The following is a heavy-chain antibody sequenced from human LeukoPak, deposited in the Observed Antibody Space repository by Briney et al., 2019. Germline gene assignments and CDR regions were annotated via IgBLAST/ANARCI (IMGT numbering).Heavy chain of an antibody. J-gene: IGHJ5*02. Sequence: KPSETLSLTCTVSSGSIGSSSNYWGWIRQAPRKGLEWIGNVYYSGSTFYNPSLKSRVTISVDTSKNQFSLKLRSVTAADTAIYYCARASFNVVFGNWFDPWGQGTLVTVSS. V-gene: IGHV4-39*01. D-gene: IGHD2-8*01. CDR1: SGSIGSSSNY. CDR2: VYYSGST. CDR3: ARASFNVVFGNWFDP.